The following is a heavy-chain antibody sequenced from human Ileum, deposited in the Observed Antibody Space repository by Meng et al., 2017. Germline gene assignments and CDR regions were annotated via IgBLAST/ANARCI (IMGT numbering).Heavy chain of an antibody. CDR2: AST. CDR3: ARDHWGSLDY. CDR1: GGSVSSAGYQ. J-gene: IGHJ4*02. V-gene: IGHV4-61*08. Sequence: QVQLQEPGPGLVRPSETLSLICTVSGGSVSSAGYQWGWIRQPPGKGLEWIGYASTNYNPSLKSRVTISLDTSKNQFSLKLSSVTAADTAVYYCARDHWGSLDYWGQGILVTVSS. D-gene: IGHD7-27*01.